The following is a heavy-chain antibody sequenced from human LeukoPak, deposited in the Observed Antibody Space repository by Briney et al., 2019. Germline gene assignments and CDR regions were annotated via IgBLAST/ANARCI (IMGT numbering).Heavy chain of an antibody. CDR2: ISYDGSNK. Sequence: GGPLRLSCAASGFTFSSYAMHWVRQAPGKGLEWVAVISYDGSNKYYADSVKGRFTISRDNSKNTLYLQMNSLKAEDTAVYYCARDTATVTTVYYFDYWGQGTLVTVSS. CDR3: ARDTATVTTVYYFDY. CDR1: GFTFSSYA. D-gene: IGHD4-17*01. V-gene: IGHV3-30-3*01. J-gene: IGHJ4*02.